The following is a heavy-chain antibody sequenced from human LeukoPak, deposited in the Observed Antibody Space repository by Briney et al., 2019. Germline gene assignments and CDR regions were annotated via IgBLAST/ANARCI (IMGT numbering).Heavy chain of an antibody. CDR3: ARAQSGYYFDY. Sequence: SETLSLTCSVSGASISSGSNYWGWIRQPPGKTLEWIGSIYSSGSTYYNPSLKSRVTISVDTSKNQFSLKLSSVTAADTAVYYCARAQSGYYFDYWGQGTLVTVSS. V-gene: IGHV4-39*07. J-gene: IGHJ4*02. CDR1: GASISSGSNY. CDR2: IYSSGST.